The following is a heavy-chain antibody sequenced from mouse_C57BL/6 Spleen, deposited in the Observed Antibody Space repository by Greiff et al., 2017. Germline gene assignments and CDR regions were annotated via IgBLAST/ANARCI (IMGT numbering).Heavy chain of an antibody. V-gene: IGHV1-26*01. CDR2: INPNNGGT. CDR3: AREVRGLDWYCDV. J-gene: IGHJ1*03. CDR1: GYTFTDYY. Sequence: VQLQQSGPELVKPGASVKISCKASGYTFTDYYMNWVKQSHGKSLEWIGDINPNNGGTSYNQKFKGKATLTVDKSSSTAYMELRSLSSEDSAVYYCAREVRGLDWYCDVWGTGTTVTVSS.